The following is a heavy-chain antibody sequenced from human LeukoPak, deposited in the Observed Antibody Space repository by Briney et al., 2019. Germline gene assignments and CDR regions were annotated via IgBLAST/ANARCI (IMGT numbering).Heavy chain of an antibody. Sequence: GESLKISCKASGYSFTSYWIGWERQMPGKGLEWMGIIYPRDSDITYSPSFQGQVTISVDKSISTAYLQWSSLRASDTAMYYCSRQPGTSLDYWGLGTLVTVSS. CDR1: GYSFTSYW. D-gene: IGHD3-10*01. CDR2: IYPRDSDI. J-gene: IGHJ4*02. V-gene: IGHV5-51*01. CDR3: SRQPGTSLDY.